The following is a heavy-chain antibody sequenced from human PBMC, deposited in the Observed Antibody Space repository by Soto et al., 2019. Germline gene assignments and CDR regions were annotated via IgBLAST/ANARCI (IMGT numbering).Heavy chain of an antibody. V-gene: IGHV3-15*07. CDR2: VKSKTHGGTS. CDR1: GFTLNNAW. J-gene: IGHJ4*01. Sequence: PGGSLRLSCAASGFTLNNAWINWVRQAPEKGLEWVGRVKSKTHGGTSDYAESVKGRFVVSRDDSNNVVYLQMNSLTVEDTAVYYCTTDSYSGPTAVRFDKWGRGTLVTLPS. CDR3: TTDSYSGPTAVRFDK. D-gene: IGHD2-21*01.